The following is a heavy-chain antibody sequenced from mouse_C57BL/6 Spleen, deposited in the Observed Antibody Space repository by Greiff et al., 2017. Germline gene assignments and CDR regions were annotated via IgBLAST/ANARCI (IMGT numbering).Heavy chain of an antibody. CDR1: GFSLTSYG. CDR3: AKPEVYYGSSEVYAMDY. CDR2: IWGDGST. J-gene: IGHJ4*01. D-gene: IGHD1-1*01. Sequence: VQLQESGPGLVAPSQSLSITCTVSGFSLTSYGVSWVRQPPGKGLEWLGVIWGDGSTTYHSALISRLSISKDNSKGQVFLKLNSLQTDDTAPYYCAKPEVYYGSSEVYAMDYWGQGTSVTVSS. V-gene: IGHV2-3*01.